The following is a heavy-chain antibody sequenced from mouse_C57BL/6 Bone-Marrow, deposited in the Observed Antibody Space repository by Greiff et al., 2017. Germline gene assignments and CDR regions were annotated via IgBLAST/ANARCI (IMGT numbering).Heavy chain of an antibody. CDR3: ARSRLLDY. CDR1: GYTFTDYY. CDR2: INPNNGGT. V-gene: IGHV1-26*01. J-gene: IGHJ4*01. Sequence: EVQVVESGPELVKPGASVKISCKASGYTFTDYYMNWVKQSHGKSLEWIGDINPNNGGTSYNQKFKGKATLTVDKSSSTAYMELRSLTSEDSAVYYCARSRLLDYWGQGTSVTVSS.